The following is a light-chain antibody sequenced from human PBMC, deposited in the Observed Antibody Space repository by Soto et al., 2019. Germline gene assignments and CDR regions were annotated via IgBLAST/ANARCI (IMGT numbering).Light chain of an antibody. V-gene: IGKV1-9*01. Sequence: DIQLTQSPSFLSASVGDRVTITGRASQGISSYLAWYQQKPGKAPKLLIYAASTLQSGVPSRFSGSGSGTEFTLTISSLQPEDFATYYCQQLNSYPITFGHGTRLEIK. CDR3: QQLNSYPIT. CDR1: QGISSY. J-gene: IGKJ5*01. CDR2: AAS.